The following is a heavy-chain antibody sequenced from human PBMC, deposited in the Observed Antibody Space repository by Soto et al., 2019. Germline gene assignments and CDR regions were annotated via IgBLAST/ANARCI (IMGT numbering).Heavy chain of an antibody. CDR2: IWYDGSNK. J-gene: IGHJ3*02. CDR3: ARSIAADGTSAFDI. CDR1: GFTFSSYG. V-gene: IGHV3-33*01. Sequence: GGSLRLSCAASGFTFSSYGMHWVRQAPGKGLEWVAVIWYDGSNKYYADSVKGRFTISRDNSKNTLYLQMNSLRAEDTAVYYCARSIAADGTSAFDIWGQGTMVTVSS. D-gene: IGHD6-13*01.